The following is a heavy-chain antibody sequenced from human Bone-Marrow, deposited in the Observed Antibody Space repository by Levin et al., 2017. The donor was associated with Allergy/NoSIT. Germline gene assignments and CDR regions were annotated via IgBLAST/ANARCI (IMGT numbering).Heavy chain of an antibody. Sequence: RAGGSLRLSCAASGFSFSSYGMHWVRQAPGKGLAWVAVVSYDGSSKYYAKSVKGRFTISRDNSKNTLYMQMNSLRPEDTAVYYCAKDLQQQLVLPHYYYYGLDVWGLGTAVTVSS. D-gene: IGHD6-13*01. CDR2: VSYDGSSK. V-gene: IGHV3-30*18. CDR1: GFSFSSYG. CDR3: AKDLQQQLVLPHYYYYGLDV. J-gene: IGHJ6*02.